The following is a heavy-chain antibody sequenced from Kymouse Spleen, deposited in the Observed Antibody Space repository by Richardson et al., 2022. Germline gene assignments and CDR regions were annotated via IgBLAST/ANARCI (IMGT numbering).Heavy chain of an antibody. D-gene: IGHD6-19*01. CDR2: ISYDGSNK. Sequence: QVQLVESGGGVVQPGRSLRLSCAASGFTFSSYGMHWVRQAPGKGLEWVAVISYDGSNKYYADSVKGRFTISRDNSKNTLYLQMNSLRAEDTAVYYCAKDRGAVAGTYYYYGMDVWGQGTTVTVSS. V-gene: IGHV3-30*18. J-gene: IGHJ6*02. CDR3: AKDRGAVAGTYYYYGMDV. CDR1: GFTFSSYG.